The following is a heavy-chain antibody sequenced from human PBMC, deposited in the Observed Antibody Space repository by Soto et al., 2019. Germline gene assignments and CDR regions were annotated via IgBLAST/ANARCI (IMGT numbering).Heavy chain of an antibody. Sequence: GGPLRLSCVSSGFTFSDYNLNWVRQAPGKGLEWVSYINTGSGSIYYADSVRGRFTVSRDNAQNSLYLQMNNLRDEDTAVYYCATSDGTGYYDDYSGQGTLVTVPS. CDR2: INTGSGSI. J-gene: IGHJ4*02. CDR3: ATSDGTGYYDDY. CDR1: GFTFSDYN. V-gene: IGHV3-48*02. D-gene: IGHD3-22*01.